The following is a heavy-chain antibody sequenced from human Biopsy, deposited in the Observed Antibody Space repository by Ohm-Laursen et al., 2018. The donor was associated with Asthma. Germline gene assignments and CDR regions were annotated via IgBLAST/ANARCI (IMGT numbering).Heavy chain of an antibody. CDR1: GFTFGDYW. V-gene: IGHV3-7*01. J-gene: IGHJ1*01. D-gene: IGHD3-3*02. CDR2: IKHDGTEK. Sequence: LRLSCSASGFTFGDYWMSWVRQVPGKGLEWVANIKHDGTEKNHVDSLKGRFTISRDSAKNSLYLQMNSLRAEDTAVYYCARTFHFWSPYHAEHYQLWGQGTLVTVSS. CDR3: ARTFHFWSPYHAEHYQL.